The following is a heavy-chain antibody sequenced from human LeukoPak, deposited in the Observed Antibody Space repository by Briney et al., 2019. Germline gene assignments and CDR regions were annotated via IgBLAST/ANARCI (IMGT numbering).Heavy chain of an antibody. Sequence: GGSLRLSCAASGFILRDYWMNGVRQVPGKGLEWVANINEDGSAQDYVDSVRGRFSISRDNAKNSLYLQMNSLRGEDTAIYYCATRESSMARSHWGQGTLVTVSS. CDR2: INEDGSAQ. V-gene: IGHV3-7*01. CDR1: GFILRDYW. CDR3: ATRESSMARSH. J-gene: IGHJ4*02. D-gene: IGHD3-10*01.